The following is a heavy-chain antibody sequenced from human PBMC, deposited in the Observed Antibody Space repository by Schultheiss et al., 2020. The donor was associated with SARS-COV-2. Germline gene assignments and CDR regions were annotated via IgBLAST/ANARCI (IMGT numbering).Heavy chain of an antibody. CDR2: IYTSGST. J-gene: IGHJ3*02. CDR1: GGSFSGYY. D-gene: IGHD3-9*01. CDR3: ARERVRYFDWLSPADAFDI. Sequence: SQTLSLTCAVYGGSFSGYYWSWIRQPAGKGLEWIGRIYTSGSTNYNPSLKSRVTMSVDTSKNQFSLKLSSVTAADTAVYYCARERVRYFDWLSPADAFDIWGQGTMVTVSS. V-gene: IGHV4-4*07.